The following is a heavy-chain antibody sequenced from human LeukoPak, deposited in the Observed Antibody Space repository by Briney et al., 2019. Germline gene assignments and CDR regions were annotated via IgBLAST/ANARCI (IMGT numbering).Heavy chain of an antibody. CDR1: GYTFTGYY. D-gene: IGHD3-10*01. CDR3: ARDRGILGDNDAFDI. CDR2: INPNSGGT. Sequence: ASVKVSCKASGYTFTGYYMHWVRQAPGQGLEWMGWINPNSGGTNYAQKFQSRVTMTRDTSISTAYMELSRLRSDDTAVYYCARDRGILGDNDAFDIWGQGTMVTVSS. J-gene: IGHJ3*02. V-gene: IGHV1-2*02.